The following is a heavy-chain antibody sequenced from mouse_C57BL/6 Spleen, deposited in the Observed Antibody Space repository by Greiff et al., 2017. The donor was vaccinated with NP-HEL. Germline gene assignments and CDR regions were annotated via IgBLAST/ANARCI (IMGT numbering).Heavy chain of an antibody. CDR3: ARSLTAQATGFAY. D-gene: IGHD3-2*02. CDR2: IDPSDSYT. CDR1: GYTFTSYW. V-gene: IGHV1-69*01. Sequence: QVQLQQPGAELVMPGASVKLSCKASGYTFTSYWMHWVKQRPGQGLEWIGEIDPSDSYTNYNQKFKGKSTLTVDKSASTAYMQLSSLTSEDSAVYYCARSLTAQATGFAYWGQGTLVTVSA. J-gene: IGHJ3*01.